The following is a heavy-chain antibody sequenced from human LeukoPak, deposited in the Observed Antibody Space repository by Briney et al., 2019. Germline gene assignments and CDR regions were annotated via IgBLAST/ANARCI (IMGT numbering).Heavy chain of an antibody. CDR3: ARITQSRDYYDSSASDAFDI. CDR1: GGSFSGYY. V-gene: IGHV4-34*01. Sequence: TPSETLSLTCAVYGGSFSGYYWSWIRQPPGKGLEWIGEINHSGSTNYNPSLKSRVTISVDTSKNQFSLKLSSVTAADTAVYYCARITQSRDYYDSSASDAFDIWGQGTMVTVSS. J-gene: IGHJ3*02. D-gene: IGHD3-22*01. CDR2: INHSGST.